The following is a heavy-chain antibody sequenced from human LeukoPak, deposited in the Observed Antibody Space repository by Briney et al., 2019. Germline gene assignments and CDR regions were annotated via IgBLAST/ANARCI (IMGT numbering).Heavy chain of an antibody. Sequence: GGSLRLSCAASGFTFSSYSMNWVRQAPGKGLEWVSSISSSGSYIHYADSVKGRFTISRDNAKNSLYLQMNSLRAEDTAVYYCARSFLSIAAAATDYWGQGTLVTASS. D-gene: IGHD6-13*01. J-gene: IGHJ4*02. V-gene: IGHV3-21*01. CDR3: ARSFLSIAAAATDY. CDR2: ISSSGSYI. CDR1: GFTFSSYS.